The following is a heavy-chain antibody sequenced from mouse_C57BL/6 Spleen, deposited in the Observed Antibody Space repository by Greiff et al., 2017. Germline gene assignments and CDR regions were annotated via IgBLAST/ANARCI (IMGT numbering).Heavy chain of an antibody. Sequence: EVKVVESEGGLVQPGSSMKLSCTASGFTFSDYYMAWVRQVPEKGLEWVANINYDGSSTYYLDSLKSRFIISRDNAKNILYLQMSSLKSEDTATYYCAREEGYNGFAYWGQGTLVTVSA. CDR2: INYDGSST. CDR1: GFTFSDYY. CDR3: AREEGYNGFAY. D-gene: IGHD2-2*01. V-gene: IGHV5-16*01. J-gene: IGHJ3*01.